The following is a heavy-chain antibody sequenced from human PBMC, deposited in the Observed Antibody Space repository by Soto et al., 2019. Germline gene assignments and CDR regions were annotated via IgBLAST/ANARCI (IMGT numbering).Heavy chain of an antibody. V-gene: IGHV4-34*01. CDR1: GGSFIKYS. CDR3: AAMYYDFWSATLNSAY. CDR2: VNHSGKT. J-gene: IGHJ4*02. D-gene: IGHD3-3*01. Sequence: PSETLSLTCAVYGGSFIKYSYSWIRQAPGKGLEWIGEVNHSGKTDYNPSLKSRGTISVDTSKNQFSLKLISVTAADTAVYYCAAMYYDFWSATLNSAYWGQGTPVTVSS.